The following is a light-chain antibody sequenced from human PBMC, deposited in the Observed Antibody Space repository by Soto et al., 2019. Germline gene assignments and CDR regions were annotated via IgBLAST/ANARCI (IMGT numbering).Light chain of an antibody. CDR3: QQYYSSPWT. CDR1: QSISSSY. Sequence: EIVLTQSPGTLSLSPGERATLSCRASQSISSSYLAWYQQKPGQAPRLLIYGASSRATGTPDRFSGSGSGTDFTITISRMEPEDFAVYYCQQYYSSPWTFGLGTKVEIK. CDR2: GAS. J-gene: IGKJ1*01. V-gene: IGKV3-20*01.